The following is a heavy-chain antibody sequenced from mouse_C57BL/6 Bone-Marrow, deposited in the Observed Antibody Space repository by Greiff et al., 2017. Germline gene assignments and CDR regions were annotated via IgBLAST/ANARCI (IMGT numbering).Heavy chain of an antibody. CDR3: ALVYYGSSYEAMDY. CDR2: IWGVGST. J-gene: IGHJ4*01. Sequence: VQLQQSGPGLVAPSQRLSITCTVSGFSLTSYGVDWVRQSPGKGLEWLGVIWGVGSTNYNSALKSRLSISKDNPKSQVFLKMNSLRTDDTAMYYCALVYYGSSYEAMDYWGQGTSVTVSS. CDR1: GFSLTSYG. D-gene: IGHD1-1*01. V-gene: IGHV2-6*01.